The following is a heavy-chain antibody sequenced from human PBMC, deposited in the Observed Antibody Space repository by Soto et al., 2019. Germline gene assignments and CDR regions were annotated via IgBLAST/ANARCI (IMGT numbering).Heavy chain of an antibody. CDR2: IKQDGIGK. V-gene: IGHV3-7*01. Sequence: EVQLVESGGGLVQPGGSLRLSCAASGFTFSNSWMSWVRQAPGKGLEWVANIKQDGIGKYYVDSVKGRFTISRDNARNSLYLQMNGLRAEDPAVYYCASDSFNFPAPVASDAFAIWGKGKMVSVSS. J-gene: IGHJ3*02. CDR3: ASDSFNFPAPVASDAFAI. CDR1: GFTFSNSW. D-gene: IGHD1-1*01.